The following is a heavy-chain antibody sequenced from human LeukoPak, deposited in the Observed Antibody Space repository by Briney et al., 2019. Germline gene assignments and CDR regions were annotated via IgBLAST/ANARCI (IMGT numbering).Heavy chain of an antibody. J-gene: IGHJ3*02. CDR2: IRYDGSNK. CDR3: AKDGSLGAFDI. V-gene: IGHV3-30*02. Sequence: GVSLRLSCAASGFTFSSYGMHWVRQAPGKGLEWVAFIRYDGSNKYYAGSVKGRFTISRDNSKNTLYLQMNSLRAEDTAVYYCAKDGSLGAFDIWGQGTMVTVSS. CDR1: GFTFSSYG. D-gene: IGHD2-15*01.